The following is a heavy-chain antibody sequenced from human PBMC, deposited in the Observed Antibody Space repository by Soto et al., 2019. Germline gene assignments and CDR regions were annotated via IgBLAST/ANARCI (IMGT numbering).Heavy chain of an antibody. CDR1: GFTVSSNY. V-gene: IGHV3-53*01. CDR2: IYSGGST. J-gene: IGHJ6*02. CDR3: ATGSSGWYGWTFGRDYYYGMDV. D-gene: IGHD6-19*01. Sequence: PGGSLRLSCAASGFTVSSNYMSWVRQAPGKGLEWVSVIYSGGSTYYADSVKGRFTISRDNSKNTLYLQMNSLRAEDTAVYYCATGSSGWYGWTFGRDYYYGMDVWGQGTTVTVSS.